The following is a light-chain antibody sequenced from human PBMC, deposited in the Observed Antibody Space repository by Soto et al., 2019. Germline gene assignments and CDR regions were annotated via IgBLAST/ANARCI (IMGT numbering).Light chain of an antibody. J-gene: IGKJ1*01. CDR3: QQYNNWPPT. Sequence: EMVMTQSPATLSVSPGERATLSCRASQSVSSNLAWYQQKPGQAPRLLINGASTRATGFPARFSGSGSGTEFTLTISSLQSEDFAVYYCQQYNNWPPTFGQGTKVEIK. CDR1: QSVSSN. CDR2: GAS. V-gene: IGKV3-15*01.